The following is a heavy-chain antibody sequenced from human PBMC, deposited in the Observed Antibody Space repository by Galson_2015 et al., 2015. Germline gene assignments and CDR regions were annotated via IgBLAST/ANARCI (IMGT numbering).Heavy chain of an antibody. Sequence: PALVKPTQTLTLTCTFSGFSLSTSGMCVSWIRQPPGKALEWLARIDWDDDKYYSTSLKTRLTISKDTSKNQVVLTMTNMDPVDTATYYCARIRSGGDYVWGSYVEGWWAFDIWGQGTMVTVSS. CDR1: GFSLSTSGMC. V-gene: IGHV2-70*11. D-gene: IGHD3-16*01. CDR3: ARIRSGGDYVWGSYVEGWWAFDI. CDR2: IDWDDDK. J-gene: IGHJ3*02.